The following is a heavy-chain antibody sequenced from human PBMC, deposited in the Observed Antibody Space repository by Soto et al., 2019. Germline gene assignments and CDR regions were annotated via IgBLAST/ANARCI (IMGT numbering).Heavy chain of an antibody. Sequence: SETLSLTCSVYGGSFSGYYWSWIRQPPGKGLEWIGEINHSGSTNYNPSLKSRVTISVDTSKNQVSLKLSSVTAADTAVYYCARVSGIYYYGMDVWGQGTTVT. J-gene: IGHJ6*02. CDR1: GGSFSGYY. CDR3: ARVSGIYYYGMDV. V-gene: IGHV4-34*01. D-gene: IGHD3-10*01. CDR2: INHSGST.